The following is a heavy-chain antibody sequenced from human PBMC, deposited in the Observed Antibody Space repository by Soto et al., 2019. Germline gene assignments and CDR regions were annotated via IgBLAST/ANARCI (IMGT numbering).Heavy chain of an antibody. CDR2: IFHDGTIT. Sequence: GVLRLSCAASGFTFSSYGMHWVCQAPGKGLEWVAGIFHDGTITFYADSVKGRFTISRDNSKNTLYLQMNSLRAEDTAVYYCARESGLDYSDYSGMSACGQGATVTVSS. CDR3: ARESGLDYSDYSGMSA. V-gene: IGHV3-30*03. J-gene: IGHJ6*02. D-gene: IGHD3-10*01. CDR1: GFTFSSYG.